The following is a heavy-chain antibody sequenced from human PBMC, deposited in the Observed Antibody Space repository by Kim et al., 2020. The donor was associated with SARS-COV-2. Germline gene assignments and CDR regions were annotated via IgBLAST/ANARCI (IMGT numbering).Heavy chain of an antibody. D-gene: IGHD6-19*01. V-gene: IGHV3-23*01. CDR3: AKACVGTCGWYVY. J-gene: IGHJ4*02. Sequence: YAASVKGRFTISRDNSKNTLYLQMNSLRAEDTAVYYCAKACVGTCGWYVYWGRGTLVTVSS.